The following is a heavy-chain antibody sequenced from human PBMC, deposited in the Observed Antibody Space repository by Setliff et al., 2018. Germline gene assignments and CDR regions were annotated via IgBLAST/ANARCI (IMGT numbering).Heavy chain of an antibody. CDR3: ATAPGYWATAPFDW. CDR1: GFTFNNAW. J-gene: IGHJ4*02. CDR2: IKSKTDGGTT. V-gene: IGHV3-15*01. Sequence: LRLSCSASGFTFNNAWMNWVRQAPGKGLEWVGRIKSKTDGGTTDYAAPVTGRFTISRDDSEDTLYLQMNSLKTEDTGIYYCATAPGYWATAPFDWWGLGTPVTVSS. D-gene: IGHD2-2*03.